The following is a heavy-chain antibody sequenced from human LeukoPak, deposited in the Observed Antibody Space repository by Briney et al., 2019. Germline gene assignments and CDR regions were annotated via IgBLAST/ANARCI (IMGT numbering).Heavy chain of an antibody. D-gene: IGHD3-22*01. CDR2: INWNGGST. Sequence: QPGGSLRLSCAASGFTFDDYGMSWVRQAPGKGLEWVSGINWNGGSTGYADSVKGRFTISRDNAKNSLYLQVNSLRAEDTAVYYCAKNRGSSAYYPTDYWGQGTLVTVSS. CDR3: AKNRGSSAYYPTDY. CDR1: GFTFDDYG. V-gene: IGHV3-20*04. J-gene: IGHJ4*02.